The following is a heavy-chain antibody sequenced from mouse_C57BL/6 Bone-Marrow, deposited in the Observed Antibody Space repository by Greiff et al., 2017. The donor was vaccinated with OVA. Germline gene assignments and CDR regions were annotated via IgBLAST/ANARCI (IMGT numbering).Heavy chain of an antibody. CDR1: GYTFTSYW. Sequence: VKLQQPGAELVKPGASVKMSCKASGYTFTSYWITWVKQRPGQGLEWIGDIYPGSGSTTYNEKFKNKATLTVDTSSSTAYMQLSSLTSEDSAVYYCARKAYGSSYFDYWGQGTTLTVSS. D-gene: IGHD1-1*01. J-gene: IGHJ2*01. CDR2: IYPGSGST. V-gene: IGHV1-55*01. CDR3: ARKAYGSSYFDY.